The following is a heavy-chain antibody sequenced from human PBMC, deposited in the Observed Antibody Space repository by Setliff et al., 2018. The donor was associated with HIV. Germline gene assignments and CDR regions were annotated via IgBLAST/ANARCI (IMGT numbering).Heavy chain of an antibody. CDR2: INPSGGSA. V-gene: IGHV1-46*01. CDR1: GYTFTSYY. J-gene: IGHJ3*02. CDR3: ARDYFDSSAYHYGFGAFDI. D-gene: IGHD3-22*01. Sequence: ASVKVSCKAPGYTFTSYYLHWVRQAPGQGLEWMGMINPSGGSASYAQKFQGRVTMGRDTSTSTVYMELSSLRSEDTAVYYCARDYFDSSAYHYGFGAFDIWGQGTMVTVSS.